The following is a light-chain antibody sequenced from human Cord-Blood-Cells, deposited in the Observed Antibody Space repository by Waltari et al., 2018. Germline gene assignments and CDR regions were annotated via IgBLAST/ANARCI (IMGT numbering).Light chain of an antibody. CDR3: QQYNNWPYT. CDR1: QSVSSN. CDR2: GAS. V-gene: IGKV3-15*01. Sequence: EIVMTQSPATLSVSPGERATLSCRASQSVSSNLAWYQQKPGQAPRLLIYGASTRATGIPARFSGSWSGTEFTLTISSLQSEDFAVYYCQQYNNWPYTFGQGTKLKIK. J-gene: IGKJ2*01.